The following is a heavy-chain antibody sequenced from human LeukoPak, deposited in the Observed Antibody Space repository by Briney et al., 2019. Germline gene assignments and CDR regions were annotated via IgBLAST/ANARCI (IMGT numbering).Heavy chain of an antibody. J-gene: IGHJ5*02. D-gene: IGHD2-15*01. CDR2: IYYSGST. CDR3: ARVGGCSGGSCYPHWFDP. Sequence: SETLSLTCTVSGGSISSYYWSWIRQPPGKGLEWSGYIYYSGSTNYNLSLKSRVTISVDTSKNQFSLKLSSVTAADTAVYYCARVGGCSGGSCYPHWFDPWGQGTLVTVSS. V-gene: IGHV4-59*01. CDR1: GGSISSYY.